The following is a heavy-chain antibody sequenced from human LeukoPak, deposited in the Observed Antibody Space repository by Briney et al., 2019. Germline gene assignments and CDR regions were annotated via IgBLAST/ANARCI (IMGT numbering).Heavy chain of an antibody. J-gene: IGHJ4*02. Sequence: SETLSLTCTVSDGSISSYYWSWIRQPPGKGLEWIGYIHYSGSTNYNPSLKSRVTISIDTSKSQFSLKVRSVTAADTAVYYCAREGLTGTRSVGADYWGQGTLVTVSS. CDR2: IHYSGST. CDR3: AREGLTGTRSVGADY. V-gene: IGHV4-59*01. CDR1: DGSISSYY. D-gene: IGHD1-7*01.